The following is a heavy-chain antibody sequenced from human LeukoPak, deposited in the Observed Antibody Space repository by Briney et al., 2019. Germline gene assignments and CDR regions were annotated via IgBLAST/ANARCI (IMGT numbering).Heavy chain of an antibody. CDR3: ARYLDYYGSGSYFRNFDY. V-gene: IGHV4-31*03. CDR1: GGSISSGGYY. CDR2: IYYSGST. D-gene: IGHD3-10*01. Sequence: SKTLSLTCTVSGGSISSGGYYWSWIRQHPGKGLEWIGYIYYSGSTYYNPSLKSRVTISVDTSKNQFSLKLSSVTAADTAVYYCARYLDYYGSGSYFRNFDYWGQGTLVTVSS. J-gene: IGHJ4*02.